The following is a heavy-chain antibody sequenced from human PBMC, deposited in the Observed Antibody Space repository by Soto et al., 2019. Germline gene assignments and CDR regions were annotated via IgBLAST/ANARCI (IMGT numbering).Heavy chain of an antibody. D-gene: IGHD2-15*01. CDR2: NVVGSGNT. CDR1: GFTFITST. V-gene: IGHV1-58*01. CDR3: GAGDYHDTGGFFSDY. Sequence: GASVKVSCKASGFTFITSTVQWVRQARGQPLEWLGWNVVGSGNTIYAQNFQEKVTFTRDEATSTAFMGLSSLIFEDRGLYYCGAGDYHDTGGFFSDYWGQETLVTVS. J-gene: IGHJ4*02.